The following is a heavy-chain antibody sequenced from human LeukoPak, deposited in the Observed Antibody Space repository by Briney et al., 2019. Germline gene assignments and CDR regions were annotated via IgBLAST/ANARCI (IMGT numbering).Heavy chain of an antibody. CDR2: IYYSGST. Sequence: PSETLSLTCAVYGGSFSGYYWSWIRQPPGKGLEWIGYIYYSGSTNYNPSLKSRVTISVDTSKNQFSLKLSSVTAADTAVYYCARRSITGTANAGGNYYYYYGMDVWGQGTTVTVSS. D-gene: IGHD1-7*01. J-gene: IGHJ6*02. CDR3: ARRSITGTANAGGNYYYYYGMDV. CDR1: GGSFSGYY. V-gene: IGHV4-59*08.